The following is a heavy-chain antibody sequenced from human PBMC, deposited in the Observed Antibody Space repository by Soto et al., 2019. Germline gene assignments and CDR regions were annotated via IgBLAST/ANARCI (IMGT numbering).Heavy chain of an antibody. CDR1: GGSISSSSYC. CDR3: ARHNSSLWYVDY. J-gene: IGHJ4*02. D-gene: IGHD6-6*01. Sequence: SETLSLTCTVSGGSISSSSYCWDWIRQPPGKGLEWIGSIYYSGITYYNPSLKSRVTISVDTSKNHFSLKLSSVTAADSALYYCARHNSSLWYVDYWGQGTLVTSPQ. V-gene: IGHV4-39*01. CDR2: IYYSGIT.